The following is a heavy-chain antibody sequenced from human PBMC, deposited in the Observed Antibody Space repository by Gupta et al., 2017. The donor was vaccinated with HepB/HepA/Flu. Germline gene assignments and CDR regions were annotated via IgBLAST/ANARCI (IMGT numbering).Heavy chain of an antibody. Sequence: VQLVESGGGMVTPGGSLRLSCAASGFTLSDHHMSWMRQARGKGLEWVSYVSNRGGITYYADSVKGRFTISRDNAKNSLYLQMNSLRAEDTAVYYCARVRGSYNSEFDYWGQGTVVTVSS. J-gene: IGHJ4*02. CDR1: GFTLSDHH. V-gene: IGHV3-11*01. D-gene: IGHD1-26*01. CDR2: VSNRGGIT. CDR3: ARVRGSYNSEFDY.